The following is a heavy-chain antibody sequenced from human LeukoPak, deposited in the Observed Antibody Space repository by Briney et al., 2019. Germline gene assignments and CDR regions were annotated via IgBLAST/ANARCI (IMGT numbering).Heavy chain of an antibody. CDR3: ARYSGDNNAFDY. D-gene: IGHD3-10*01. Sequence: GAPVKVSCRASGYTFTAYYMHWVRQAPGQGLEWMGWINPISGGTNYAQKFQGRVTMTRDTSISTAYMELSSLRFDDTAVYYCARYSGDNNAFDYWGQGTLVTVSS. CDR1: GYTFTAYY. V-gene: IGHV1-2*02. CDR2: INPISGGT. J-gene: IGHJ4*02.